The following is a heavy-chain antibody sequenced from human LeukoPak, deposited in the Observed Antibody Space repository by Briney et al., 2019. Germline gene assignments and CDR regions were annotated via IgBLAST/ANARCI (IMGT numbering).Heavy chain of an antibody. V-gene: IGHV1-69*13. D-gene: IGHD3-16*01. J-gene: IGHJ4*02. CDR3: AKSPAVLGGYFDY. Sequence: ASVKVSCKASGGTFSSYAISWVRQAPGQGLEWMGGIIPIFGTANYAQKFQGRVTITADESTSTAYMELSSLRAEDTAVYYCAKSPAVLGGYFDYWGQGTLVTVSS. CDR2: IIPIFGTA. CDR1: GGTFSSYA.